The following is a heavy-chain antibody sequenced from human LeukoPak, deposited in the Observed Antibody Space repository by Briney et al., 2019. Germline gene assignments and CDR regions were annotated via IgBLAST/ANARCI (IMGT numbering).Heavy chain of an antibody. CDR1: GGSISSSSYY. J-gene: IGHJ5*02. V-gene: IGHV4-39*07. CDR2: IYYSGST. Sequence: PSETLSLTCTVSGGSISSSSYYWGWIRQPPGKGLEWIGSIYYSGSTYYNPSLKSRVTISVDTSKNQFSLKLSSVTAADTAVYYCARDLIGGGWYAKRDNWFDPWGQGTLVTVSS. CDR3: ARDLIGGGWYAKRDNWFDP. D-gene: IGHD6-19*01.